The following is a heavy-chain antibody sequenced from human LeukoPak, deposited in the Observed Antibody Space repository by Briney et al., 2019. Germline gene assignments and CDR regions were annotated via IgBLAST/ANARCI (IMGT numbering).Heavy chain of an antibody. CDR1: GYTFTTYY. Sequence: ASVKVSCKASGYTFTTYYMHWLRQAPGQGPEWMGIINPRGGSTDYAQKFQGRVTMTSDTSTSTVYMELHSLRSDDTAVYFCARVGMTAATADFWGQGTLVTVSS. J-gene: IGHJ4*02. V-gene: IGHV1-46*01. D-gene: IGHD6-25*01. CDR3: ARVGMTAATADF. CDR2: INPRGGST.